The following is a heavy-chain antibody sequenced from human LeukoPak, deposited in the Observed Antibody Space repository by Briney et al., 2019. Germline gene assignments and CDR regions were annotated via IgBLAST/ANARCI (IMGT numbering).Heavy chain of an antibody. D-gene: IGHD6-6*01. CDR1: GFTVSSNY. J-gene: IGHJ4*02. CDR2: IFSGGST. CDR3: ATIAARRFDY. V-gene: IGHV3-66*01. Sequence: PGGSLRLSCAASGFTVSSNYLSWVRQAPGKGLEWVSVIFSGGSTYYADSVKGRFTISRDNSRNTLYLQMNSLRAEDTAVYYCATIAARRFDYWGQGTLVIVSS.